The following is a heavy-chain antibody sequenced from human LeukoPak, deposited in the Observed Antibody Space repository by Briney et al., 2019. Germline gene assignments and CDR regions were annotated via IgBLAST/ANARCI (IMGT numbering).Heavy chain of an antibody. CDR1: GGSFSGYY. CDR3: ARAPSGGLWLRGYFDY. V-gene: IGHV4-34*01. Sequence: PSETLSLTCAVYGGSFSGYYWSWIRQPPGKGLEWIGEINHSGSTNYNPSLKSRVTISVDTSKNQFSLKLSSVTAADTAVYYCARAPSGGLWLRGYFDYWGQGTLVTVSS. D-gene: IGHD5-18*01. J-gene: IGHJ4*02. CDR2: INHSGST.